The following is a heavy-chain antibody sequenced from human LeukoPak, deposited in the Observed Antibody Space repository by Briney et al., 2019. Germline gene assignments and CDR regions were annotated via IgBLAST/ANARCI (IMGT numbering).Heavy chain of an antibody. V-gene: IGHV3-74*01. CDR2: TNRDDSDT. D-gene: IGHD3-22*01. Sequence: PGGSLRLSCAASGFTFSGYWMHWVRQAPGKGLVWVSRTNRDDSDTSYADSVMGRFTISRDKAKSTLYLQMNSLRVEDTAVYYCARSANYFDTSGQDYWGQGTLVTVSS. J-gene: IGHJ4*02. CDR3: ARSANYFDTSGQDY. CDR1: GFTFSGYW.